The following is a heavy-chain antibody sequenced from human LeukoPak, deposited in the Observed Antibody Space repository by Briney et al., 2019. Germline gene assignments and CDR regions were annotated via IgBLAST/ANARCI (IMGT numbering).Heavy chain of an antibody. CDR3: ARGRYCSETSCSDFDS. J-gene: IGHJ4*02. CDR2: INPNSVGT. V-gene: IGHV1-2*02. D-gene: IGHD2-2*01. Sequence: ASVKVSCKASGYTFTDYYMHWVRQAPGPGREWMGWINPNSVGTDYAQKFQGRVTMIRDTSISTAYMELSRLTSDDTAVYYCARGRYCSETSCSDFDSWGQGTLVTVSS. CDR1: GYTFTDYY.